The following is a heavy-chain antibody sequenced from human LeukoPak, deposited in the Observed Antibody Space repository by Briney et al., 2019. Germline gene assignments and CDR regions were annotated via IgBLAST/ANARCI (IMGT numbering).Heavy chain of an antibody. CDR1: GYIFTNYW. J-gene: IGHJ4*02. CDR3: ARGDVVVTQPPDY. V-gene: IGHV5-51*01. CDR2: IYPGDSDT. Sequence: GESLKISCKGSGYIFTNYWIAWVRQMPGKGLEWMGIIYPGDSDTRYSPSFQGQVTISADKSISTAYLQWSSLKASDTAMYYCARGDVVVTQPPDYWGQGTLVTVSS. D-gene: IGHD2-15*01.